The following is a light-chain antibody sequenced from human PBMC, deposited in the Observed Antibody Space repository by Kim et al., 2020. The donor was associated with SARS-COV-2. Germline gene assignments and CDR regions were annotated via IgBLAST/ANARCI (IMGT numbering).Light chain of an antibody. CDR1: KWGDKY. Sequence: GAPGQTASITCSGDKWGDKYACWYQQKPGHSPVLVIYQDSKRPSGIPERFSGSNSGNTATLTISGTQAMDEADYYCQAWDSSTAVFGGGTQLTVL. V-gene: IGLV3-1*01. CDR2: QDS. J-gene: IGLJ2*01. CDR3: QAWDSSTAV.